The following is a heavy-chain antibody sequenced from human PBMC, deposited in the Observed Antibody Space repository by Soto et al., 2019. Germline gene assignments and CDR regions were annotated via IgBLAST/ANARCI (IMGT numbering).Heavy chain of an antibody. CDR1: GGTFSSYT. CDR3: AKPYCSGGSCYSEEYFQH. V-gene: IGHV1-69*02. Sequence: QVQLVQSGAEVKKPGSSVKVSCKASGGTFSSYTISWVRQAPGQGLEWMGRIIPILGVANYAQKFQGRVTITADKSTSTAYMELSSLRSEDTSVYDCAKPYCSGGSCYSEEYFQHWGQGTLVTVSS. CDR2: IIPILGVA. D-gene: IGHD2-15*01. J-gene: IGHJ1*01.